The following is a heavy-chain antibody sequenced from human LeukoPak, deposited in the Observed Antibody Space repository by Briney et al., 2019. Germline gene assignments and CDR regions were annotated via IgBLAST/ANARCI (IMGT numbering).Heavy chain of an antibody. CDR3: ARDVRIAAAGPSSGWYDHYMDV. CDR2: INHSGST. J-gene: IGHJ6*03. CDR1: GGSFSGYY. Sequence: PSETLSLTCAVYGGSFSGYYWSWIRQPPGKGLEWIGEINHSGSTNYNPSLKSRVTISVDTSKNQFSLKLSSVTAADTAVYYCARDVRIAAAGPSSGWYDHYMDVWGKGTTVTISS. D-gene: IGHD6-13*01. V-gene: IGHV4-34*01.